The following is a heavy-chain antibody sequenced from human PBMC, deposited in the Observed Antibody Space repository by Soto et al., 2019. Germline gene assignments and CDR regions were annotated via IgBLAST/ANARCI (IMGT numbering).Heavy chain of an antibody. CDR1: GGSFSGYY. CDR3: ARDNITGLFDY. Sequence: QVQLQQWGAGLLKPSETLSLTCAVYGGSFSGYYWTWIRQPPGTGLEWIGEINHSGSTNYNPSLKRRVTISVDPSKNQFSLKLTSVPAADTAVYYCARDNITGLFDYWGQGTLVTVSS. J-gene: IGHJ4*02. V-gene: IGHV4-34*01. CDR2: INHSGST. D-gene: IGHD2-8*02.